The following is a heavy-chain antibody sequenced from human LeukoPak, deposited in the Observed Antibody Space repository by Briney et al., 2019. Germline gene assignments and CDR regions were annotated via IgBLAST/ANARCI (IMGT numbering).Heavy chain of an antibody. CDR3: AKERSGMPAAANY. Sequence: GGSLRLSCAASGFTFSSYAMSWVRQAPGKGLEWVSTISGSGGNTYYADSVKGRFTISRDNSKNTLYLQMNSLRAEDTAVYYCAKERSGMPAAANYWGQGTLVTVSS. CDR2: ISGSGGNT. V-gene: IGHV3-23*01. CDR1: GFTFSSYA. J-gene: IGHJ4*02. D-gene: IGHD6-13*01.